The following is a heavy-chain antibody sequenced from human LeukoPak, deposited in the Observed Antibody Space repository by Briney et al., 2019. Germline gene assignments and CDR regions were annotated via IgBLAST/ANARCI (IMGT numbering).Heavy chain of an antibody. V-gene: IGHV7-4-1*02. CDR3: ARDQFAAPRPHNYGMAV. J-gene: IGHJ6*02. CDR1: GYTFTRFG. D-gene: IGHD6-6*01. Sequence: GGSVNVSCKASGYTFTRFGMNWVPQAAGQGLEWMGWINTNTGNPTYAQGLRGRFVLSLDTSGSTAYLQISSLKAEETGSYYCARDQFAAPRPHNYGMAVWGQGTTVTVSS. CDR2: INTNTGNP.